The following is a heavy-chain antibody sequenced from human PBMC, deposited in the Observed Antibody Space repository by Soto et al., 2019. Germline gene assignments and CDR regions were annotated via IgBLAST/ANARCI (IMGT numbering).Heavy chain of an antibody. D-gene: IGHD1-26*01. CDR2: IRARDDKT. CDR3: ARDIVTLGPRANDAFDL. Sequence: QVQLVQSGAEVKKPGASVKLSCRAVGYNVTTQTMNWVRQAPGQSLEWMGWIRARDDKTKYSQKFEGGETLTRDTSASTVYMELTSLTSEDTAVYYCARDIVTLGPRANDAFDLWGQGTLVTVSS. CDR1: GYNVTTQT. J-gene: IGHJ3*01. V-gene: IGHV1-3*01.